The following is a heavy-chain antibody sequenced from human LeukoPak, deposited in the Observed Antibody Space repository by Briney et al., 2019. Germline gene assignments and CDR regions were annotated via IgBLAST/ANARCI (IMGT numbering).Heavy chain of an antibody. V-gene: IGHV1-46*01. CDR1: GYTFTSYY. CDR3: ARAGRGSGWPNCYYYGMDV. D-gene: IGHD6-19*01. CDR2: INPSGGST. Sequence: ASVKVSCKASGYTFTSYYMHWVRQAPGQGLEWMGIINPSGGSTSYAQKFQGRVTMTRDTSTSTAYMELSSLRSEDTAVYYCARAGRGSGWPNCYYYGMDVWGQGTTVTVSS. J-gene: IGHJ6*02.